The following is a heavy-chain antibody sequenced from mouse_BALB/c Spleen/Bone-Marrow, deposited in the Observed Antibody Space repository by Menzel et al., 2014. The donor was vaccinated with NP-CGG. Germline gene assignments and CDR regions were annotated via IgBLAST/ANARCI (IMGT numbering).Heavy chain of an antibody. V-gene: IGHV1S81*02. J-gene: IGHJ2*01. D-gene: IGHD2-4*01. CDR2: INPSNGGT. Sequence: GAELVKPGASVKLSCKASGYTFTSYYMHWVKQRPGQGLEWIGEINPSNGGTNFNEKLKSKATLTVDKSSSTAYMQLSSLTSEDSAVYYCTRSTMITYFDYWGQGSTLTVSS. CDR3: TRSTMITYFDY. CDR1: GYTFTSYY.